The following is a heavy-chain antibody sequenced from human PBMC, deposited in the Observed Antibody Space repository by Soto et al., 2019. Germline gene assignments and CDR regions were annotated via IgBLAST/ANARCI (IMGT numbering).Heavy chain of an antibody. V-gene: IGHV4-31*03. Sequence: QVQLQESGPGLVKPSQTLSLTCTVSGGSISSGGYYWSWIRQRPGKGLEWIGYIYYSGSTYYNPSLKSRVTISVDTSKNQFSLKVSSVTAADTAVYYCARVWEGDSLKFDYWGQGTLVTVSS. CDR1: GGSISSGGYY. J-gene: IGHJ4*02. D-gene: IGHD2-21*02. CDR3: ARVWEGDSLKFDY. CDR2: IYYSGST.